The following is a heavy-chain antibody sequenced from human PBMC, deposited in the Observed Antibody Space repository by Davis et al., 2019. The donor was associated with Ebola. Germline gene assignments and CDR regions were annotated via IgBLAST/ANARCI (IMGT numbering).Heavy chain of an antibody. J-gene: IGHJ4*02. Sequence: SVKVSCKASGGTFSSYAISWVRQAPGQGLEWMGGIIPIFGTANYAQKFQGRVTITADKSTSTAYMELSSLRSEDTAVYYCARSRGPNCSGGSCGVDYWGQGTLVTVSS. CDR2: IIPIFGTA. CDR1: GGTFSSYA. CDR3: ARSRGPNCSGGSCGVDY. V-gene: IGHV1-69*06. D-gene: IGHD2-15*01.